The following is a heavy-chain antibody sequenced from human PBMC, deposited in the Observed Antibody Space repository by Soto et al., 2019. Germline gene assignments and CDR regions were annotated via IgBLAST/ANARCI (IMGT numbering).Heavy chain of an antibody. CDR1: GVIFSSYW. Sequence: GGSLRLSCAASGVIFSSYWMHWVRQASGKGQVWVSRINNGGSDTTNADSVKGRFTVSRDNTRNTLDQEMKSLRGEDTAVYYCSRDITVTTVYWGQGTLVTVSS. V-gene: IGHV3-74*03. CDR2: INNGGSDT. CDR3: SRDITVTTVY. D-gene: IGHD1-20*01. J-gene: IGHJ4*02.